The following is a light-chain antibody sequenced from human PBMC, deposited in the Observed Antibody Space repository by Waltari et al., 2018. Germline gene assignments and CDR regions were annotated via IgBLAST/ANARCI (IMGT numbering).Light chain of an antibody. CDR1: ALPKKY. CDR2: QDI. Sequence: SYELTQTPSVSVSPGQTARNTRPGDALPKKYAYCFQPKSRQAPILVMYQDIKRPSGIPERFSGSRSGTMATLTITGAQVEDEADYFCYSTESTGLHRVFGGGTKVTVL. J-gene: IGLJ2*01. V-gene: IGLV3-10*01. CDR3: YSTESTGLHRV.